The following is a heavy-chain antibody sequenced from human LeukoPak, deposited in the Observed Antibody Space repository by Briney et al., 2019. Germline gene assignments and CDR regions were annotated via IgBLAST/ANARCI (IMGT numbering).Heavy chain of an antibody. D-gene: IGHD3-10*01. Sequence: PAGSLRLSCAASGFTFSSYWIHWVRQATGKGLVWVSRIDGDGSSTTYADSVKGRFTISRDNAKNTLYLQMTSLRVEDTAVYYCVRDYYGSGKTRWFDPWGQGTLVTVSS. V-gene: IGHV3-74*01. J-gene: IGHJ5*02. CDR2: IDGDGSST. CDR3: VRDYYGSGKTRWFDP. CDR1: GFTFSSYW.